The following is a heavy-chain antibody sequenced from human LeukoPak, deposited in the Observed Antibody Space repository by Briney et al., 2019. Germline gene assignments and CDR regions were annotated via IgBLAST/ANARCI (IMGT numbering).Heavy chain of an antibody. J-gene: IGHJ4*02. D-gene: IGHD3-10*01. Sequence: SVKGRFTISRDNAKNSLYLQMNSPRAEDTAVYYCARGEYGSGSYHIDYWGQGTLVTVSS. CDR3: ARGEYGSGSYHIDY. V-gene: IGHV3-7*04.